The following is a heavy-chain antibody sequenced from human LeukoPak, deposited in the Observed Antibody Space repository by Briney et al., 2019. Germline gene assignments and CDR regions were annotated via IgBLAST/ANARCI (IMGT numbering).Heavy chain of an antibody. D-gene: IGHD3-9*01. CDR2: IYYSGST. Sequence: SETLSLTCTVSGVSISSYYWSWIRQPPGKGLEWIGYIYYSGSTNYNPSLKSRVTISVDTSKNQFSLKLSSVTAADTAVYYCATTYYDILTGPFGGAFDIWGQGTMVTVSS. V-gene: IGHV4-59*08. CDR3: ATTYYDILTGPFGGAFDI. J-gene: IGHJ3*02. CDR1: GVSISSYY.